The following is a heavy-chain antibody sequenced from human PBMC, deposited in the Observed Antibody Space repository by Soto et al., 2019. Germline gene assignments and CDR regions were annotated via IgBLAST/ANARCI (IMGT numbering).Heavy chain of an antibody. D-gene: IGHD2-21*02. CDR2: IYWDDDK. J-gene: IGHJ4*02. CDR1: GFSLNTRGVG. V-gene: IGHV2-5*02. CDR3: AHRQTLCVGDVYTVVDC. Sequence: QITLKESGPTLVKPTQTLTLTCTFSGFSLNTRGVGVGWIRQPPGKALEWLALIYWDDDKRYSPSLRSSLTITTDTSKNQVVLTVTSLEPVDTATYYCAHRQTLCVGDVYTVVDCWRQGTLGTGST.